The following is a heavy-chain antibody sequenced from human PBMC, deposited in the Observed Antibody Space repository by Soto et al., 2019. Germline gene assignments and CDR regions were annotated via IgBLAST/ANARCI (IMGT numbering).Heavy chain of an antibody. D-gene: IGHD3-10*02. CDR1: GYPFSNYV. CDR2: INAANGNT. V-gene: IGHV1-3*01. Sequence: QVQLVQSGAEVKKPGASVKVSCKASGYPFSNYVMHWVRLAPGQRLEWMGWINAANGNTQYSQKFQGRVSISTDTSASTAYLELTSLRSEDTAVYYCDGLFGWSAVVTDAFHIWGHGTLVTVSS. J-gene: IGHJ3*02. CDR3: DGLFGWSAVVTDAFHI.